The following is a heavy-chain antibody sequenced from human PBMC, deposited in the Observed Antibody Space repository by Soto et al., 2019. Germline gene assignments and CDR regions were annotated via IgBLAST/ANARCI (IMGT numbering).Heavy chain of an antibody. CDR3: ARGPKYDSISIDDY. J-gene: IGHJ4*02. V-gene: IGHV1-18*01. Sequence: GASVKVSCKASGYTFTSYGISWVRQAPGQGLEWMGWISGYNGNTKYAQKLQGRVTMTTDTSTSTAYMELRSLRSDDTAVYYCARGPKYDSISIDDYWGQGTLVTVSS. CDR1: GYTFTSYG. CDR2: ISGYNGNT. D-gene: IGHD3-22*01.